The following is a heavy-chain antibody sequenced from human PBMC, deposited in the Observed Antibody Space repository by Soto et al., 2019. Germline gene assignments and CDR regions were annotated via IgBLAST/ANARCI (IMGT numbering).Heavy chain of an antibody. CDR2: ILPVFRIV. J-gene: IGHJ6*04. CDR1: GGTFNTYP. D-gene: IGHD3-3*01. V-gene: IGHV1-69*01. CDR3: ARTHLSVRQYEFRSAPTSSLYHYGLGV. Sequence: QVQLEQSGAEVKKPGSSVKVSCQTSGGTFNTYPISWMRQAPGQGLEWLGGILPVFRIVNYAQPFQDSLNLPADGSTTSVYMKLSRLTSEDTAVYFCARTHLSVRQYEFRSAPTSSLYHYGLGVWGEGTTAIVSS.